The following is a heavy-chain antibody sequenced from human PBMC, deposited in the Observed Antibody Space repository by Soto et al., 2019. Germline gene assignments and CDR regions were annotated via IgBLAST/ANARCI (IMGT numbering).Heavy chain of an antibody. J-gene: IGHJ1*01. CDR1: GFIVSSNY. D-gene: IGHD2-21*02. CDR3: ATDLGRDIFQH. CDR2: LYTGGST. V-gene: IGHV3-53*01. Sequence: EVQLVESGGGLIQPGGSLRLSCAASGFIVSSNYMSWVRQAPGKGLEWVSVLYTGGSTSYADSVKGRFTISRDNTKNTVYHQLNSLRAEDTAWYHCATDLGRDIFQHWGQGTLVTVSS.